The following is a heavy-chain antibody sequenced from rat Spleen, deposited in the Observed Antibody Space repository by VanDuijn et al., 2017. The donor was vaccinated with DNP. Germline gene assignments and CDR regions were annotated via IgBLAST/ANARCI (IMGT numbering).Heavy chain of an antibody. D-gene: IGHD5-1*01. Sequence: EVQLVESGGGLVQPGRSLKLSCAASGFIFRDHNMAWVRQAPKKGLEWVATINYDGSGTYYRDSVKGRFTISRDNGKDTLYLQMDSLRSEDTATYYCTTSGSAGFVYWGQGTLVTVSS. J-gene: IGHJ3*01. CDR2: INYDGSGT. V-gene: IGHV5S10*01. CDR3: TTSGSAGFVY. CDR1: GFIFRDHN.